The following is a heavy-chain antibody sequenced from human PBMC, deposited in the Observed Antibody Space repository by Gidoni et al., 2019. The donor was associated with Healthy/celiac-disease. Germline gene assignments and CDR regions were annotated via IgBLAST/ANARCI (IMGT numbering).Heavy chain of an antibody. V-gene: IGHV4-61*01. D-gene: IGHD6-19*01. CDR3: ARSTSTYSSGWRHFDY. J-gene: IGHJ4*02. CDR1: GGSVRSGRYD. Sequence: QVQLQESCPGLVQPSETLSLTCTFSGGSVRSGRYDWRWIRQPPGKGLEWIGYIYYSGSTTYNPSLKSRVTISVDTSKNQFSLKLSSVTAADTAVYYCARSTSTYSSGWRHFDYWGQGTLVTVSS. CDR2: IYYSGST.